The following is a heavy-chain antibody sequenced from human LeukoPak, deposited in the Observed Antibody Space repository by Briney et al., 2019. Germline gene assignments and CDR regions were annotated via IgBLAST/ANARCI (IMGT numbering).Heavy chain of an antibody. V-gene: IGHV1-18*01. CDR2: ISAYNGNT. CDR3: ARKYYDSSGYYENWFDP. J-gene: IGHJ5*02. CDR1: GYTFTSYG. D-gene: IGHD3-22*01. Sequence: ASVKVSCKASGYTFTSYGISWVRQAPGQGLEWMGWISAYNGNTNYAQKLQGRVTMTTDTSTSTAYMELRSLRFDDTAVYYCARKYYDSSGYYENWFDPWGQGTLVTVSS.